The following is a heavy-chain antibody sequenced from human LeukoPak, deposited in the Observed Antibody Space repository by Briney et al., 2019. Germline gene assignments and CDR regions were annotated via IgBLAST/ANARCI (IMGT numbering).Heavy chain of an antibody. CDR1: GGSISSSSYY. Sequence: PSETLSLTCTVSGGSISSSSYYWGWIRQPPGKGLEWIGSIYYSGSTYYNPSLKIRVTISVDTSKNQFSLNLSSVTAADTAVYYCARGGYDFWSGPELYYMDVWGKGTTVTVSS. J-gene: IGHJ6*03. CDR2: IYYSGST. CDR3: ARGGYDFWSGPELYYMDV. D-gene: IGHD3-3*01. V-gene: IGHV4-39*01.